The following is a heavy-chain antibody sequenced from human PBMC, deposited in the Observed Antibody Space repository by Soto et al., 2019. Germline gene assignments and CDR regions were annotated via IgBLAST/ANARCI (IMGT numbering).Heavy chain of an antibody. D-gene: IGHD1-26*01. J-gene: IGHJ6*02. Sequence: ASVKVSCKASGYTFTGYYMHWVRQAPGQGLEWMGWINPNSGGTNYAQKFQGWVTMTRDTSISTAYMELSRLRSDDTAVYYCARDYRENHYYYGMDVWGQGTTVTVSS. CDR1: GYTFTGYY. CDR3: ARDYRENHYYYGMDV. V-gene: IGHV1-2*04. CDR2: INPNSGGT.